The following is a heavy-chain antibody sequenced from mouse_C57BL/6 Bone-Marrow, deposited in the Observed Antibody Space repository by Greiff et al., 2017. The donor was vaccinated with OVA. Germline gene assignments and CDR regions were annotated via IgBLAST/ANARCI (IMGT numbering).Heavy chain of an antibody. Sequence: VQLKESGPELVKPGASVKMSCKASGYTFTDYNMHWVKQSHGKSLEWIGYINPNNGGTSYNQKFKGKATLTVNKSSSTAYMELRSLTSEDSAVYYCARRDGYDYTWFAYCGQGKLVTVSA. J-gene: IGHJ3*01. CDR3: ARRDGYDYTWFAY. CDR1: GYTFTDYN. V-gene: IGHV1-22*01. CDR2: INPNNGGT. D-gene: IGHD2-4*01.